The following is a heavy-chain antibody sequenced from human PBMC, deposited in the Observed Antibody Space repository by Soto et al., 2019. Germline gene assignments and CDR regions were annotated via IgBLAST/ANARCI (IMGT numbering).Heavy chain of an antibody. V-gene: IGHV3-9*01. CDR1: GFTFDDYA. J-gene: IGHJ3*02. CDR2: ISWNSGSI. D-gene: IGHD3-10*01. Sequence: EVQLVESGGGLVQPGRSLRLSCAASGFTFDDYAMHWVRQAPGKGLEWVSGISWNSGSIGYADSVKGRFTFSRDNVKNDLYLQMNSLRAEDTALYYCAKGLSVVWFGEGGAFDIWGQGTMVTVSS. CDR3: AKGLSVVWFGEGGAFDI.